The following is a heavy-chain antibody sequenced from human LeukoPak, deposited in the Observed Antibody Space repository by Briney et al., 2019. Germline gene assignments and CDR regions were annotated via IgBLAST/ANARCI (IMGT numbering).Heavy chain of an antibody. D-gene: IGHD3-22*01. CDR3: ARDYSSGRDF. J-gene: IGHJ4*02. V-gene: IGHV3-7*04. CDR2: INQGGSDQ. Sequence: PGGSLRLSCAASGFTFSTKWMSWVRQAPGKGLEWVATINQGGSDQYYGDSVKGRLTISRDNAKNSLDLQMNSLRAEDTAVYYCARDYSSGRDFWGQGTLVTVSS. CDR1: GFTFSTKW.